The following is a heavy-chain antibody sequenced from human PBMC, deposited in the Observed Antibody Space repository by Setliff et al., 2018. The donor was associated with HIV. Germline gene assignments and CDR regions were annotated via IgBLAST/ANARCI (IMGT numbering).Heavy chain of an antibody. CDR2: ISGTSGTM. CDR3: ARDWLADGYSTKFAFDI. CDR1: GFTFSTYS. J-gene: IGHJ3*02. Sequence: PGGSLRLSCAASGFTFSTYSMNWVRQAPGKGLEWVSYISGTSGTMYYADSVKGRFTISRDDAKNSLFLQMNSLRAEDTAVYYCARDWLADGYSTKFAFDIWGQGTMVTVS. V-gene: IGHV3-48*01. D-gene: IGHD5-18*01.